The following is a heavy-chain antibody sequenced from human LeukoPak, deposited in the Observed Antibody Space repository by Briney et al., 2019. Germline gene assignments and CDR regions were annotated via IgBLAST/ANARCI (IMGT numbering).Heavy chain of an antibody. Sequence: GGSLRLSCAASGFTFSSYAMHWVRQAPGKGLEWVAVISYDGSNKYYADSVKGRFTISRDNSKNTLYLQMNSLRAEDTAVYYCARGPAMAVGSFDYWGQGTLVTVSS. V-gene: IGHV3-30*04. CDR2: ISYDGSNK. J-gene: IGHJ4*02. CDR3: ARGPAMAVGSFDY. CDR1: GFTFSSYA. D-gene: IGHD2-15*01.